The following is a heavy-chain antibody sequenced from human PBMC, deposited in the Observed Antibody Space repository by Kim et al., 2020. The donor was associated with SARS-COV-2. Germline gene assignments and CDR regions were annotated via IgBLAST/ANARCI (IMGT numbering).Heavy chain of an antibody. Sequence: ASVKVSCKASGYTFTGYYMHWVRQAPGQGLEWMGRINPNSGGTNYAQKFQGRVTMTRDTSISTAYMELSRLRSDDTAVYYCARDLPPEVTIFGVVIREYYFDYWGQGTLVTVFS. CDR2: INPNSGGT. CDR1: GYTFTGYY. D-gene: IGHD3-3*01. V-gene: IGHV1-2*06. J-gene: IGHJ4*02. CDR3: ARDLPPEVTIFGVVIREYYFDY.